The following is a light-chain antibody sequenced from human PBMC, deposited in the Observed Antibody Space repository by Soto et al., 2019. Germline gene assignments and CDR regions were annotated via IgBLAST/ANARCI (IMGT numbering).Light chain of an antibody. CDR1: SYNIGSNY. V-gene: IGLV1-47*01. Sequence: QSLLTQPPSASETPGQRVTISCSGSSYNIGSNYVYWYQQLPGTAPKLVIYRNNQRPSGVPDRFSGSKSGTSASLAISGLRSEDEADYYCAAWDDSLSGRVVFGGGTKLTVL. CDR2: RNN. CDR3: AAWDDSLSGRVV. J-gene: IGLJ2*01.